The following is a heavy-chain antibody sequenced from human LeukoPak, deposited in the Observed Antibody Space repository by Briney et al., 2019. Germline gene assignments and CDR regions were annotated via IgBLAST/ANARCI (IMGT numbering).Heavy chain of an antibody. CDR3: ARDWNRYAY. D-gene: IGHD1-1*01. CDR2: IYYSGST. V-gene: IGHV4-59*12. Sequence: KASETLSLTCTVSGGPISSYHWSWIRQPPGKGLECIGYIYYSGSTHYNPSLKSRVTISLDTSKHQFSLELSSVTAADTAVYYCARDWNRYAYWGQGTLVTVSS. J-gene: IGHJ4*02. CDR1: GGPISSYH.